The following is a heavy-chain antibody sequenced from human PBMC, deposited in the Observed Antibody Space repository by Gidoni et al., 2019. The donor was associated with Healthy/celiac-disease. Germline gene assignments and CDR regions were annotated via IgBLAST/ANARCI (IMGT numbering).Heavy chain of an antibody. V-gene: IGHV3-48*02. J-gene: IGHJ4*02. Sequence: EVQLVESGGGLVQPVGSLRLSCAASGFTLSSYSMNWVRQAPGKGLEWVSYISRSRSTIYYADSVKGRFTIARDNAKNSLYLQMNSLRDEDTAVYDCASLVGATKDVDYWGQGTLVTVSS. CDR1: GFTLSSYS. CDR3: ASLVGATKDVDY. D-gene: IGHD1-26*01. CDR2: ISRSRSTI.